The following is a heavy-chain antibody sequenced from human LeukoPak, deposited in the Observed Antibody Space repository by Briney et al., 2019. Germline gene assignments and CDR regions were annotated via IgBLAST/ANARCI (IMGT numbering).Heavy chain of an antibody. Sequence: GGSLRLSCAASGFTFSSYAMFWVRQAPGKGLEWLANINQDGSEKYYVDSVKGRFTISRDNAKNSLYLQMNSLRAEDTAVYYCTTFYSRLTDYWGQGTLVTVSS. J-gene: IGHJ4*02. CDR2: INQDGSEK. D-gene: IGHD2/OR15-2a*01. CDR3: TTFYSRLTDY. CDR1: GFTFSSYA. V-gene: IGHV3-7*05.